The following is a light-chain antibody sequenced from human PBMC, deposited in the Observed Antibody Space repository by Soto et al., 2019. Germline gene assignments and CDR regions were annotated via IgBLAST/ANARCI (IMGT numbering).Light chain of an antibody. V-gene: IGKV4-1*01. CDR3: QQYYSTPPT. CDR2: WAS. Sequence: DIVMTQSPDSLAVSLGERATIRCESSQSVFYSSNNKNYLAWHQQKPGQPPKLLIYWASTRESGVPDRFSGSGSGTDFTLTISSLQAEDVAVYYCQQYYSTPPTFGQGTRVEIK. CDR1: QSVFYSSNNKNY. J-gene: IGKJ1*01.